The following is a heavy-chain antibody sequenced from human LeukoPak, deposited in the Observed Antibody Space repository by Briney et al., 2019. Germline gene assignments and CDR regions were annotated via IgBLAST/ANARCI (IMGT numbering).Heavy chain of an antibody. D-gene: IGHD4-17*01. Sequence: GGSLRLSCAASGFTVSSNYMSWVRQAPGKGLEWVSVIYSGGSTYYADSVKGRFTISRHNSENTLYLQMNSLRAEDTAVYYCAMYGDYAHGFDPWGQGTLVTVSS. CDR3: AMYGDYAHGFDP. V-gene: IGHV3-53*04. CDR2: IYSGGST. J-gene: IGHJ5*02. CDR1: GFTVSSNY.